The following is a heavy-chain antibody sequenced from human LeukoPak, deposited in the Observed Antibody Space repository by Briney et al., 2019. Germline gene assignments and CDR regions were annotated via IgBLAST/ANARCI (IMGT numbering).Heavy chain of an antibody. CDR2: TNYSGST. J-gene: IGHJ4*02. CDR1: GGSISSYY. CDR3: ARVTYYYDSSGFDY. V-gene: IGHV4-59*01. Sequence: SETLSLTCTVSGGSISSYYWSWIRQPPGKGLEWIGYTNYSGSTNYNPSLKSRVTISVDTSKNPFSLKLSSVTAADTAVYYCARVTYYYDSSGFDYWGQGTLVTVSS. D-gene: IGHD3-22*01.